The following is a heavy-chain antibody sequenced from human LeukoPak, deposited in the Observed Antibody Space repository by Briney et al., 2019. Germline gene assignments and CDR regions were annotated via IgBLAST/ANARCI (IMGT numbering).Heavy chain of an antibody. J-gene: IGHJ4*02. Sequence: GGSLRLSCAASGFTVSSNYMSWVRQAPGKGLEWVSVIYSGGSTYYADSVKGRFTISRHNSKNTLYLQMNSLRAEDTAVYYCARARVGATYDRLFHYWGQGTLVTVSS. CDR2: IYSGGST. D-gene: IGHD1-26*01. CDR3: ARARVGATYDRLFHY. V-gene: IGHV3-53*04. CDR1: GFTVSSNY.